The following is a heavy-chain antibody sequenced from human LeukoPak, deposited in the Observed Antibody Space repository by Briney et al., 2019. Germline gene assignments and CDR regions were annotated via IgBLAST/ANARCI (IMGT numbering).Heavy chain of an antibody. Sequence: ASVKVSCKASGYTFTGYYMHWVRQAPGQGLEWMGWINPNSGGTNYAQKFQGRVTMTRDTSISTAYMELSRLRSDDTAVYYCARGVYYYDSSGYYCHDYRGQGTLVTVSS. D-gene: IGHD3-22*01. CDR1: GYTFTGYY. J-gene: IGHJ4*02. V-gene: IGHV1-2*02. CDR3: ARGVYYYDSSGYYCHDY. CDR2: INPNSGGT.